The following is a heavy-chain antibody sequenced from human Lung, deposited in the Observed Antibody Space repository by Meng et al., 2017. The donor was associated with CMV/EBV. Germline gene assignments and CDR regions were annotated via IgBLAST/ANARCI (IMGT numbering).Heavy chain of an antibody. CDR2: ISGSGGST. D-gene: IGHD6-6*01. CDR1: GFTFSSYA. J-gene: IGHJ6*02. Sequence: GGSLRLSCAASGFTFSSYAMSWVRQAPGKGLEWVSAISGSGGSTYYADSVKGRFTISRDNSKNTLYLQMNSLRAEDTAVYYCAKGSGSSLLSTITGYYYYGMDVWGQGTTVTVSS. CDR3: AKGSGSSLLSTITGYYYYGMDV. V-gene: IGHV3-23*01.